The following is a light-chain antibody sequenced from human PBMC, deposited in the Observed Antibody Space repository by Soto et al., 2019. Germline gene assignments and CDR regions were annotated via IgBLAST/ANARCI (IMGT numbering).Light chain of an antibody. Sequence: DIQMPQSPSTLSASVGDRVTITCRASQTISFSLAWYQQKPGKAPKLLIYDASTLQSGVPSRFSGSESGTEFILTISGLQPEDFATYYCQQSYSRVTFGQGTKVDI. V-gene: IGKV1-5*01. CDR2: DAS. J-gene: IGKJ1*01. CDR3: QQSYSRVT. CDR1: QTISFS.